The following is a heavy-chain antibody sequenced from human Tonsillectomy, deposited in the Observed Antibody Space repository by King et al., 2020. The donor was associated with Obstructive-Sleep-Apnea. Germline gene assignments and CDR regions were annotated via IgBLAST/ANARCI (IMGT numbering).Heavy chain of an antibody. V-gene: IGHV4-39*07. D-gene: IGHD5-18*01. Sequence: QLLESGPGLVKPSETLSLTCIVSGVSISSSSYYWGWIRQPPGKGLEWIGSIYNSGSTDYNPPLKSRVSISVDTAKNQFSLKLSSVTAADSAVYYCARGGNYGYSANWFDPWGQGTLVTVSS. J-gene: IGHJ5*02. CDR2: IYNSGST. CDR3: ARGGNYGYSANWFDP. CDR1: GVSISSSSYY.